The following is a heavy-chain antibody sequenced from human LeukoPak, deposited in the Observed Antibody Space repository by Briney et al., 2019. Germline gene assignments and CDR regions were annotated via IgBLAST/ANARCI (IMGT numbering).Heavy chain of an antibody. J-gene: IGHJ4*02. CDR3: ARGGMVRGVIITKGYYFDY. CDR1: GFTFSSYS. CDR2: ISSVSSYI. Sequence: GGSLRLSCAASGFTFSSYSMNWVRQAPGKGLEWVSSISSVSSYIYYADSVKGRFTISRDNSKNTLYLQMDSLRAEDTAVYYCARGGMVRGVIITKGYYFDYWGQGTLVTVSS. V-gene: IGHV3-21*04. D-gene: IGHD3-10*01.